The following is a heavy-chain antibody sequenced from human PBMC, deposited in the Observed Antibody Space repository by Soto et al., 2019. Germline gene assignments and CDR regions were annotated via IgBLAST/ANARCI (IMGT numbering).Heavy chain of an antibody. CDR1: GGSISSYY. D-gene: IGHD3-9*01. V-gene: IGHV4-59*01. Sequence: SETLSLTCTVSGGSISSYYWSWIRQPPGKGLEWIGYIYYSGSTNYNPSLKSRVTISVDTSKNQFSLKLSSVTAADTAVYYCARVLGEQRNPYFVGFDSWGQGTQVTVSS. CDR3: ARVLGEQRNPYFVGFDS. CDR2: IYYSGST. J-gene: IGHJ4*02.